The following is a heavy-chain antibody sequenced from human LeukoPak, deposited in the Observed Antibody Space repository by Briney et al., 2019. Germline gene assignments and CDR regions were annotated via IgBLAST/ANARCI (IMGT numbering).Heavy chain of an antibody. J-gene: IGHJ4*02. D-gene: IGHD3-22*01. CDR1: GFTFSSYG. V-gene: IGHV3-30*02. Sequence: GGSLRLSCAASGFTFSSYGMHWVRQAPGKGLEWVAFIRYDGSNKYYADSVKSRFTISRDNSKNTLYLQMNSLRAEDTAVYYCAKGIDYYDSSGCHWGQGTLVTVSS. CDR2: IRYDGSNK. CDR3: AKGIDYYDSSGCH.